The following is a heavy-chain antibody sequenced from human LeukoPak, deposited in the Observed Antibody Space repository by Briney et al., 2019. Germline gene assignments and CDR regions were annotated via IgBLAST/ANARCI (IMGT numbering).Heavy chain of an antibody. V-gene: IGHV3-11*01. Sequence: PGGSLRLSCAASGFTFSDYYMSWIRQAPGKGLEWVSYISSSGSTIYYADSVKGRFTISRDNAKNSLYLQMNSLRAEDTAVYYCARAPKYYGSGSPQRGYYFDYWGQGTLVTVSS. CDR3: ARAPKYYGSGSPQRGYYFDY. CDR1: GFTFSDYY. J-gene: IGHJ4*02. CDR2: ISSSGSTI. D-gene: IGHD3-10*01.